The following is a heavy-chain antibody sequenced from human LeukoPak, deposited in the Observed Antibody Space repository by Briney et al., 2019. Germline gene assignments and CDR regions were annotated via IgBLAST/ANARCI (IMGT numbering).Heavy chain of an antibody. Sequence: PSETLSLTCTVSGGSVSSTTYFWSWIRQPPGKGLEWIASINYSGSTYYNPSLKGRVTISVDTSENQFSLKLSSVTAADTAVYYCARYVVYGSGKYYFDYWGQGTLVTVSS. CDR1: GGSVSSTTYF. CDR3: ARYVVYGSGKYYFDY. V-gene: IGHV4-39*01. J-gene: IGHJ4*02. D-gene: IGHD3-10*01. CDR2: INYSGST.